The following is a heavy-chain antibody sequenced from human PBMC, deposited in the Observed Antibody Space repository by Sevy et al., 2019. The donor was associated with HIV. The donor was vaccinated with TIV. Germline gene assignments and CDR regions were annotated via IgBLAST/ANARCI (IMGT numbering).Heavy chain of an antibody. J-gene: IGHJ4*02. CDR2: ISYSGTT. D-gene: IGHD3-3*01. CDR3: ARIRFLEWLSYSPLGFDY. V-gene: IGHV4-39*01. Sequence: SETLSLTCTVSGGSIISSSYLWGWIRQTPGKGLEFIGSISYSGTTHYNPSLKSRITVSVDTSKNQFSLKLSSVTAADTAVYYCARIRFLEWLSYSPLGFDYWGQGTLVTVSS. CDR1: GGSIISSSYL.